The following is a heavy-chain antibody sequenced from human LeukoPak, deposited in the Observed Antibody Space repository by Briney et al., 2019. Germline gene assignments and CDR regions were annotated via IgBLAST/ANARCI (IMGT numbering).Heavy chain of an antibody. V-gene: IGHV4-34*01. CDR2: INHSGST. Sequence: SETLSLTCAVYGGSFSGYYWSWIRQPPGKGLEWIGEINHSGSTNYNPSLKSRVTISVDTPKNQFSLKLSSVTAADTAVYYCARGSGGYSSSWYEVDFDYWGQGTLVTVSS. CDR1: GGSFSGYY. J-gene: IGHJ4*02. CDR3: ARGSGGYSSSWYEVDFDY. D-gene: IGHD6-13*01.